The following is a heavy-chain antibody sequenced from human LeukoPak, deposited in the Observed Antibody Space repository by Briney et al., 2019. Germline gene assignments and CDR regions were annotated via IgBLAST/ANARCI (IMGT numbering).Heavy chain of an antibody. CDR2: ISGSGGST. CDR1: GGSISSYY. Sequence: PSETLSLTCTVSGGSISSYYWSWVRQAPGKGLEWVSAISGSGGSTYYADSVKGRFTISRDNSKNTLYLQMNSLRAEDTAVYYCAKDRGFGEANFDYWGQGTLVTVSS. V-gene: IGHV3-23*01. CDR3: AKDRGFGEANFDY. D-gene: IGHD3-10*01. J-gene: IGHJ4*02.